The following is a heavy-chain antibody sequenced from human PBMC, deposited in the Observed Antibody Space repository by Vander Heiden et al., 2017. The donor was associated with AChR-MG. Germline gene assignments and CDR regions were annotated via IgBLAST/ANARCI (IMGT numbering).Heavy chain of an antibody. CDR2: VNPSGGAT. CDR3: VRLPTQIPYDF. CDR1: GYTFDVYH. V-gene: IGHV1-2*02. J-gene: IGHJ4*02. Sequence: QVQLVPSGAEVKKPGASVKVSCKTSGYTFDVYHIHWVRQAPGRGREWMGWVNPSGGATNYAQMFQGRVSMTTDTSISTAYMELRRLQSDDTAVYFCVRLPTQIPYDFWGQGTLVTVSS.